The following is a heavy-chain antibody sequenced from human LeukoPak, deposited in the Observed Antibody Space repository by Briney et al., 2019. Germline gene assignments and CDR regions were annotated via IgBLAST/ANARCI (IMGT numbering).Heavy chain of an antibody. J-gene: IGHJ6*02. V-gene: IGHV1-69*13. Sequence: ASVKVSCTASGGTFSSYAISRVRQAPGQGLEWMGGIIPIFGTANYAQKFQGRVTITADESTSTAYMELSSLRSEDTAVYYCTRVVQGKIYYYYGMDVWGQGTTVTVSS. CDR3: TRVVQGKIYYYYGMDV. CDR1: GGTFSSYA. CDR2: IIPIFGTA. D-gene: IGHD1-1*01.